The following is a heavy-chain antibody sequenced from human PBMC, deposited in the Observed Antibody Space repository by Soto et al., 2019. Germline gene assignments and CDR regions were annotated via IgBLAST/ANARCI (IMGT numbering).Heavy chain of an antibody. Sequence: GGSLRLSCAASGFTFSSYSMNWVRQAPGKGLEWVSYISSSSSTIYYADSVKCRFTISRDNAKNSLYLQMNSLRDEDTAVYYCARAEEYSSSWYDYWGQGTLVTVSS. CDR3: ARAEEYSSSWYDY. CDR1: GFTFSSYS. V-gene: IGHV3-48*02. D-gene: IGHD6-13*01. CDR2: ISSSSSTI. J-gene: IGHJ4*02.